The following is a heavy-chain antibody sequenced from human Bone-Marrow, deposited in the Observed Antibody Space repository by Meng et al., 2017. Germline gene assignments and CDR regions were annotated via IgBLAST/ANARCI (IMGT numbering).Heavy chain of an antibody. CDR2: IYYSGST. CDR3: ARGNCSSTSCYRKWFDP. V-gene: IGHV4-59*12. J-gene: IGHJ5*02. D-gene: IGHD2-2*01. Sequence: GSLRLSCTVSGGSISSYYWSWIRQPPGKGLEWIGYIYYSGSTNYNPSLKSRVTISVDTSKNQFSLKLSSVTAADTAVYYCARGNCSSTSCYRKWFDPWGQGTLVTVSS. CDR1: GGSISSYY.